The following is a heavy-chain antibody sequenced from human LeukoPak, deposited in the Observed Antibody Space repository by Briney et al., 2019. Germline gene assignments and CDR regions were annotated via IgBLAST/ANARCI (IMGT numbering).Heavy chain of an antibody. CDR2: INPSGGST. D-gene: IGHD1-7*01. Sequence: ASVKVSCKASGYTFTSHYMHWVRQAPGQGLGWMGIINPSGGSTSYAQKFQGRVTMTRDTSTSTFYMDLSTLRSEDTAVYYCARDEGPPRYNWNYGGPDYWGQGTLVTVSS. CDR1: GYTFTSHY. J-gene: IGHJ4*02. V-gene: IGHV1-46*01. CDR3: ARDEGPPRYNWNYGGPDY.